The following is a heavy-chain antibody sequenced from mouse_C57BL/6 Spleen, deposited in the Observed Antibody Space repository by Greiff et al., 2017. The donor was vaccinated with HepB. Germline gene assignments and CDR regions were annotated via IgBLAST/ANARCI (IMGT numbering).Heavy chain of an antibody. D-gene: IGHD2-5*01. J-gene: IGHJ3*01. Sequence: QVQLKQSGAELVKPGASVKISCKASGYAFSSYWMNWVKQRPGKGLEWIGQIYPGDGDTNYNGKFKGKATLTADKSSSTAYMQLSSLTSEDSAVYFCARNSNYDLAWFAYWGQGTLVTVSA. CDR1: GYAFSSYW. CDR3: ARNSNYDLAWFAY. V-gene: IGHV1-80*01. CDR2: IYPGDGDT.